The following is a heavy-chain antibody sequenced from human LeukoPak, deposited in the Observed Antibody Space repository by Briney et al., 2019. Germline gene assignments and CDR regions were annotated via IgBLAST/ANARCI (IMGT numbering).Heavy chain of an antibody. J-gene: IGHJ4*02. CDR1: GGSISSYY. V-gene: IGHV4-59*12. CDR2: INHSGST. CDR3: ARGPGDYVWGSYRRPLDY. Sequence: PSETLSLTCTVSGGSISSYYWSWIRQPPGKGLECIGYINHSGSTNYTPSLKSRVTISVDTSKNQFSLKLSSVTAADTAVYYRARGPGDYVWGSYRRPLDYWGQGTLVTVSS. D-gene: IGHD3-16*02.